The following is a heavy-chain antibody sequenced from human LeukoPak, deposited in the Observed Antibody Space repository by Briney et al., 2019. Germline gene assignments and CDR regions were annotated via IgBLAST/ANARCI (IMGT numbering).Heavy chain of an antibody. CDR2: INPNSGGT. V-gene: IGHV1-2*02. J-gene: IGHJ4*02. CDR3: AREGVSPEFDY. Sequence: ASVKVSCKTSGYTFTYYYMHWVRQAPGQGLEWMGWINPNSGGTNDAQKFQGRVTMTRDTSSSTAYMELRSLRSDDTAVYYCAREGVSPEFDYWGQGTLVTVSS. D-gene: IGHD3-10*01. CDR1: GYTFTYYY.